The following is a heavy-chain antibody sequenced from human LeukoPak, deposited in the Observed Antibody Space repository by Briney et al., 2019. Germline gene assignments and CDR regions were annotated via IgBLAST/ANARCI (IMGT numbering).Heavy chain of an antibody. CDR2: LNPNTGNT. CDR3: ARGFGDDSGSFHF. V-gene: IGHV1-8*01. J-gene: IGHJ4*02. D-gene: IGHD5-12*01. Sequence: GGSVKVSCKASGYTFTSVDINWVRQATGQGLEWMGWLNPNTGNTGYAQKFRGRVTLTGHTSISTAYMELSSLTSEDTAVYYCARGFGDDSGSFHFWGQGTLVTVSS. CDR1: GYTFTSVD.